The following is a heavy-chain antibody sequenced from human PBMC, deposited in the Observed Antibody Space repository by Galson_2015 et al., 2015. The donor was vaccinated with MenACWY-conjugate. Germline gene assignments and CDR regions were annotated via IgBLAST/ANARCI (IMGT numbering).Heavy chain of an antibody. V-gene: IGHV3-15*01. CDR3: TRDRDVGGSRWWFDP. CDR1: GLTFSNVW. J-gene: IGHJ5*02. D-gene: IGHD2-15*01. CDR2: IKCRTDGGTT. Sequence: SLRLSCATSGLTFSNVWMSWVRQAPGKGLKWVARIKCRTDGGTTDYATPVKGRFTILRDDSAKTLYLQMNSLKIEDTAMYFCTRDRDVGGSRWWFDPWGQGTLVTVSS.